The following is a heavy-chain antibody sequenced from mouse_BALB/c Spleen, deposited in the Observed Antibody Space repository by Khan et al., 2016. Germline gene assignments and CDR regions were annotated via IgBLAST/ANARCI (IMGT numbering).Heavy chain of an antibody. Sequence: VRLQQSGTVLARPGASVKMSCKAAGYSFTTYWMHWVKQRPGQGLEWIGAFYPGNSDTYYNQKFKVKAKLTAVTSASTAYMELSSLTNDDSAVYYCTTGRKSDGSRRYFDVWGAGTTVTVSS. CDR2: FYPGNSDT. V-gene: IGHV1-5*01. J-gene: IGHJ1*01. D-gene: IGHD1-1*01. CDR1: GYSFTTYW. CDR3: TTGRKSDGSRRYFDV.